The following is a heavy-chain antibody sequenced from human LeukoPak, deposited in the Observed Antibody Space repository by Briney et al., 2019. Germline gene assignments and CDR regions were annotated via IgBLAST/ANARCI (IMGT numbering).Heavy chain of an antibody. CDR3: VRDSRYGSGWFEDGLDF. V-gene: IGHV4-59*02. CDR1: GESVRSYY. J-gene: IGHJ6*02. D-gene: IGHD6-13*01. Sequence: SEILSLTCTVSGESVRSYYWSWIRQPPGQGLEWLGHINDRGSTNYNPSLQGRVTISIDTSKNQFSLKVNSVTAADTAVYYCVRDSRYGSGWFEDGLDFWGQGTTVTVSS. CDR2: INDRGST.